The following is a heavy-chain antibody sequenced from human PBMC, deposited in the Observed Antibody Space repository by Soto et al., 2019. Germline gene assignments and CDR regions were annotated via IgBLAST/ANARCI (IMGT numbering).Heavy chain of an antibody. V-gene: IGHV3-48*01. CDR2: ISSSSSTI. J-gene: IGHJ6*03. CDR1: GFTFSSYS. Sequence: GGSLRLSCAASGFTFSSYSMNWVRQAPGKGLEWVSYISSSSSTIYYADSMKGRFTISRDNAKNSLYLQMNSLRAEDTAVYYCATSYSSGWSANYYYYYMDVWGKGTTVTVSS. CDR3: ATSYSSGWSANYYYYYMDV. D-gene: IGHD6-19*01.